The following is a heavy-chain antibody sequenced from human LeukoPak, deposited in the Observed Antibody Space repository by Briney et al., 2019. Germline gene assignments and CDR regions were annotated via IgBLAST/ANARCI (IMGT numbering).Heavy chain of an antibody. D-gene: IGHD1-1*01. J-gene: IGHJ4*02. CDR2: IHYSGTT. Sequence: PSDTLSLTCAVSDYSISSSNRWGWVRQPPGKGLEWIGYIHYSGTTYYNPSLLSRVTMSVDTSKNQFSLRLSSVTAVDTAVYYCARKHRWNGLYFDYWGQGILVTVSS. V-gene: IGHV4-28*01. CDR1: DYSISSSNR. CDR3: ARKHRWNGLYFDY.